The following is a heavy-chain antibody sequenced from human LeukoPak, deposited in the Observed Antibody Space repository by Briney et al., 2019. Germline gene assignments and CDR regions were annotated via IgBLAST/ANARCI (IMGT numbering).Heavy chain of an antibody. V-gene: IGHV1-18*01. CDR1: GYTFINYG. CDR2: ISAYTGST. CDR3: ARTVGATGAFDI. Sequence: ASVKVSCKASGYTFINYGLTWVRQAPGQGFEWMGWISAYTGSTNYAQKLQGRVTMPTDPSTSTAYMEFRSLRSDDTAVYYCARTVGATGAFDIWGQGTMVIVSS. J-gene: IGHJ3*02. D-gene: IGHD1-26*01.